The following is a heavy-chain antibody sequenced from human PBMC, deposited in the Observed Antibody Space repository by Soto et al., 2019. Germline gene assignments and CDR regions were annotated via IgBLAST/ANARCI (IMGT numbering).Heavy chain of an antibody. V-gene: IGHV4-31*03. Sequence: TLSLTCTVSGGSISSGGYFWSWVRQHPGKGLEWIGNIYYSGRTYYNPSLKSRVTISVDTSKNQFSLKLSSVTVADTAVYYCARFAREENPKVGSWYYFDYWGQGTRVTSPQ. D-gene: IGHD6-13*01. CDR2: IYYSGRT. J-gene: IGHJ4*02. CDR1: GGSISSGGYF. CDR3: ARFAREENPKVGSWYYFDY.